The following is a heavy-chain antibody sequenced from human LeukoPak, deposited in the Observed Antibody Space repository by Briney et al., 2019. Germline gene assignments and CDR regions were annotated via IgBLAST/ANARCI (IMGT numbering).Heavy chain of an antibody. J-gene: IGHJ6*03. CDR1: GYTFTGYY. V-gene: IGHV1-2*02. CDR2: IDPNRGGT. CDR3: ARDPKNTYYLDV. Sequence: GASVKVSCKASGYTFTGYYLHWVRQAPGQGLEWMGWIDPNRGGTNYAQKFQGQVTMTRDTSISTAYMELGRLTSDDTAVYYCARDPKNTYYLDVWGKGTTVTVSS.